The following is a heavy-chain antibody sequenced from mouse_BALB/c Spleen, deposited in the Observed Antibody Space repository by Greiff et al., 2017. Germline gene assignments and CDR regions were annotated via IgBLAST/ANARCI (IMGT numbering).Heavy chain of an antibody. CDR2: INPYNDGT. J-gene: IGHJ4*01. V-gene: IGHV1-14*01. Sequence: VQLKESGPELVKPGASVKMSCKASGYTFTSYVMHWVKQKPGQGLEWIGYINPYNDGTKYNEKFKGKATLTSDKSSSTAYMELSSLTSEDSAVYYCARNGDGYYVYYAMDYWGQGTSVTVSS. CDR1: GYTFTSYV. D-gene: IGHD2-3*01. CDR3: ARNGDGYYVYYAMDY.